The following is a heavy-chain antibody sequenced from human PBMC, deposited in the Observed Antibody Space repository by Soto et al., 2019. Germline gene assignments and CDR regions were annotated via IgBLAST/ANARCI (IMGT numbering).Heavy chain of an antibody. J-gene: IGHJ4*02. D-gene: IGHD3-10*01. V-gene: IGHV3-74*01. CDR1: GFTFSSYW. CDR2: INSDGSTT. CDR3: AKDIPFGSGSYYNGY. Sequence: PGGSLRLSCAASGFTFSSYWMHWVRQAPGKGLVWVSRINSDGSTTSYADSVKGRFTISRDNAKNTLYLQMNSLRAEDTAVYYCAKDIPFGSGSYYNGYWGQGTLVTVSS.